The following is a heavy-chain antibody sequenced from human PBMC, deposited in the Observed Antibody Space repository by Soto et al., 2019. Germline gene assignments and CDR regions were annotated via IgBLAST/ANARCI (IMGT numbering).Heavy chain of an antibody. CDR1: GDSVSSNSAA. CDR3: AIRGYSGYLDRDNWFDP. D-gene: IGHD5-12*01. J-gene: IGHJ5*02. CDR2: TYYRSKWYN. V-gene: IGHV6-1*01. Sequence: SQTLSLTCAISGDSVSSNSAAWNWIRQSPSRGLEWLGRTYYRSKWYNDYAVSVKSRITINPDTSKNQFSLQLNSVTPEDTAVYFCAIRGYSGYLDRDNWFDPWGQGTLVTVSS.